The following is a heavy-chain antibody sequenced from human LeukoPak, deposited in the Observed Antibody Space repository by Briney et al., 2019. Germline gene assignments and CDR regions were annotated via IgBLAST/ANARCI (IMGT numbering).Heavy chain of an antibody. CDR3: AKDTAVTGTMYYFDY. V-gene: IGHV3-21*04. CDR1: GFTFSSYS. Sequence: GGSLRLSCAASGFTFSSYSMNWVRQAPGKGLEWVSSISSSTKYKHYADSVKGRFTISRDNSKSTLYLQMNSLRAEDTAIYYCAKDTAVTGTMYYFDYWGQGTLVTVSS. D-gene: IGHD6-19*01. CDR2: ISSSTKYK. J-gene: IGHJ4*02.